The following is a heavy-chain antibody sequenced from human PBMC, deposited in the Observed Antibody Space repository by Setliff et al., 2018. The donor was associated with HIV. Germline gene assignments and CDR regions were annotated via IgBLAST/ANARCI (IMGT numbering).Heavy chain of an antibody. V-gene: IGHV3-48*04. CDR1: GFTFSTYT. CDR3: ARGRGYSYGYNAFDI. Sequence: GSLRLSCAASGFTFSTYTMNWVRQAPGKGLEWVSYISSSGNTIYYADSVKGRFTISRDNAKNSLYLQMNSLRAEDTAVYYCARGRGYSYGYNAFDIWGLGTMVTVSS. D-gene: IGHD5-18*01. J-gene: IGHJ3*02. CDR2: ISSSGNTI.